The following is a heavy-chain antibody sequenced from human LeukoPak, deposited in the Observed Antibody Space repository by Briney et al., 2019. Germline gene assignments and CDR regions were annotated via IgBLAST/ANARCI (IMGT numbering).Heavy chain of an antibody. D-gene: IGHD3-16*01. V-gene: IGHV3-33*01. CDR1: GFTFSSYG. CDR3: ARAALWLPLDY. J-gene: IGHJ4*02. CDR2: IWYDGSNK. Sequence: PGRSLRLSCAASGFTFSSYGMHWVRQAPGKGLEWVAVIWYDGSNKYYADSMKGRFTISRDNSKNTLYLQMNSLRAEDTAVYYCARAALWLPLDYWGQGTLVTVSS.